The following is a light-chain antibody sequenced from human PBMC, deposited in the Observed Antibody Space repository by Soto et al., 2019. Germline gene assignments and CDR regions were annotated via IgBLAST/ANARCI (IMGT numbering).Light chain of an antibody. J-gene: IGKJ1*01. V-gene: IGKV1-39*01. Sequence: DIQMTQSPSSLSASVGDRVTITCRASQSISNYLNWYQHKPGKAPKLLIYAASSLQSGVPSRFSGSGSGTDSTLTISSLQLEDFATYYCQQSYSTAWTFGQGTKVEIK. CDR2: AAS. CDR1: QSISNY. CDR3: QQSYSTAWT.